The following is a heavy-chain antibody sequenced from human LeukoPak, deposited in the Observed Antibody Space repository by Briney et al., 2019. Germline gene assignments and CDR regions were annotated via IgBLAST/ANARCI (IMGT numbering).Heavy chain of an antibody. D-gene: IGHD1-7*01. CDR1: GFTFSSYA. CDR2: ISGNGDDT. CDR3: ARSRWNYDY. Sequence: GGSLRLSCAASGFTFSSYAMTWVRQAPGKGLECVSAISGNGDDTYYADSVKGRFTISRDNSKITVYLQMNSLRAEDTAVYYCARSRWNYDYWGQGTLVTVSS. J-gene: IGHJ4*02. V-gene: IGHV3-23*01.